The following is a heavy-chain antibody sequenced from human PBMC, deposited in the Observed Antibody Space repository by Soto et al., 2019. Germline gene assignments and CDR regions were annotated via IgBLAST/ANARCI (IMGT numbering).Heavy chain of an antibody. Sequence: GASVKVSCKASGYTFTSYDINWVRQATGQGLEWMGWMNPNSGNTGYAQKFQGRVTMTRNTSISTAYMELSSLRSEDTAVYYCARGHNWNDPYYFDYWGQGTLVTVPS. D-gene: IGHD1-20*01. CDR2: MNPNSGNT. CDR3: ARGHNWNDPYYFDY. CDR1: GYTFTSYD. V-gene: IGHV1-8*01. J-gene: IGHJ4*02.